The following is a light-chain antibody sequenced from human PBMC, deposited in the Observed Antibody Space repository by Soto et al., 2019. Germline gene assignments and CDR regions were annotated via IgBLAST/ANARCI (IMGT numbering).Light chain of an antibody. CDR3: SSYTTSSSYV. Sequence: QAVRTQPASVSGSPGQSVTISCTGTSSDVGGYNYVSWYQQHPGTAPKLIIYEVNNRPLGVSNRFSGSKSGNTASLTISGLQAGDEADYFCSSYTTSSSYVFGPGTKVTVL. CDR2: EVN. J-gene: IGLJ1*01. V-gene: IGLV2-14*01. CDR1: SSDVGGYNY.